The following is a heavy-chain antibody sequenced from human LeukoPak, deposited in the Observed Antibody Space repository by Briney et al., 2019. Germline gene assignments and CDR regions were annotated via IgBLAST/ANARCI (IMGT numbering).Heavy chain of an antibody. J-gene: IGHJ5*02. V-gene: IGHV1-46*01. CDR3: ARSDGNWFDP. Sequence: ASVKVSCXASGYTFTSYYMHWVRQAPGQGLEWMGIINPSGGTTTYAQKFQGRVTMTRDTSTGTVYMELSSLRSEDTAVCYCARSDGNWFDPWGQGTLVTVSS. CDR2: INPSGGTT. CDR1: GYTFTSYY. D-gene: IGHD2-8*01.